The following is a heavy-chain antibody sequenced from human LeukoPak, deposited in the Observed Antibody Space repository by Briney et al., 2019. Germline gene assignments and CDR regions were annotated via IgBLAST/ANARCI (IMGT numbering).Heavy chain of an antibody. CDR1: GGSISSYY. D-gene: IGHD3-10*01. V-gene: IGHV4-59*01. CDR2: IDYSGST. CDR3: ARAVLTMVRVSFAFDI. J-gene: IGHJ3*02. Sequence: SETLSLTCTVSGGSISSYYWSWIRQPPGKGLEWIGYIDYSGSTNYNPSLKSRVTISVDTSKNQFSLKLSSVTAADTAVYYCARAVLTMVRVSFAFDIWGQGTMVTVSS.